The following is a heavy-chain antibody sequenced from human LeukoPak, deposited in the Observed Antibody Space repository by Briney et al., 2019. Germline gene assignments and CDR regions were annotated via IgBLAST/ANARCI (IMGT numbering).Heavy chain of an antibody. V-gene: IGHV4-31*03. Sequence: PSETLSLTCTVSGGSISSGGYYWSWIRQHPGKGLEWIGYIYYSGSTYYNPSLKSRVTISVDTSKNQFSLKLSSVTAADTAVYYCARGVDEGWLQFGWFDPWAREPWSPSPQ. D-gene: IGHD5-24*01. CDR3: ARGVDEGWLQFGWFDP. CDR2: IYYSGST. CDR1: GGSISSGGYY. J-gene: IGHJ5*02.